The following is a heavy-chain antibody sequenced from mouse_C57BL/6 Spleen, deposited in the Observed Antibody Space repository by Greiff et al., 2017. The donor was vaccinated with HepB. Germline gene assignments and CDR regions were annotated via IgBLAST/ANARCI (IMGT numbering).Heavy chain of an antibody. CDR3: TREGYYGSSYFDY. V-gene: IGHV1-5*01. D-gene: IGHD1-1*01. CDR1: GYTFTSYW. J-gene: IGHJ2*01. Sequence: EVKLVESGTVLARPGASVKMSCKTSGYTFTSYWMHWVKQRPGPGLEWIGAIYPGNSDTSYNQKFKGKAKLTAVTSASTAYMELSSLTNEDSAVYYCTREGYYGSSYFDYWGQGTTLTVSS. CDR2: IYPGNSDT.